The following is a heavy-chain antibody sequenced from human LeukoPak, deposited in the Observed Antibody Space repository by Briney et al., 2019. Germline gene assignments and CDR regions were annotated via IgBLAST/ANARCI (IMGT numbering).Heavy chain of an antibody. CDR3: ATEDSGTGVLGH. CDR2: ISSSGRSF. V-gene: IGHV3-48*03. Sequence: GGSLRLSCAATGYIINSNEITCIRQTPGKGLEWIAYISSSGRSFYHADSVKGRFTISRDNDKNSVSQQMNNLRIEDIVFHYCATEDSGTGVLGHWGQGTLVTVSS. CDR1: GYIINSNE. D-gene: IGHD3-10*01. J-gene: IGHJ4*01.